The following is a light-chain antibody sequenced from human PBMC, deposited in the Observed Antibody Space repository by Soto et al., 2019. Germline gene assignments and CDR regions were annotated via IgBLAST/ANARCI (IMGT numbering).Light chain of an antibody. J-gene: IGKJ4*01. Sequence: ELVLPPSPGTLSLSPGARAPLSCRASQSVSSIYLAWYQQKPGQAPRLLIYGASTRATGTPDRFSGSGSGTDFTLTISRLEPEDFAVYYCQQHDTSPPLTCGGGTKGDIK. CDR3: QQHDTSPPLT. CDR1: QSVSSIY. V-gene: IGKV3-20*01. CDR2: GAS.